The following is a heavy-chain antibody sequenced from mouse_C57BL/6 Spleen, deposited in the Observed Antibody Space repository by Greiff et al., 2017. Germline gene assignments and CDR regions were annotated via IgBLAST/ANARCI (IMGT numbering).Heavy chain of an antibody. D-gene: IGHD1-1*01. CDR1: GFTFSDFY. V-gene: IGHV7-1*01. CDR3: ARDQYGSSYDCYAMDY. Sequence: EVQLVESGGGLVQSGRSLRLSCATSGFTFSDFYMEWVRQAPGTGLEWIAASRNKANDYTTEYSASVKGRFIVSRDTSQSILYLQMLALRAEDTAIDYWARDQYGSSYDCYAMDYWGQGTSVTVSS. J-gene: IGHJ4*01. CDR2: SRNKANDYTT.